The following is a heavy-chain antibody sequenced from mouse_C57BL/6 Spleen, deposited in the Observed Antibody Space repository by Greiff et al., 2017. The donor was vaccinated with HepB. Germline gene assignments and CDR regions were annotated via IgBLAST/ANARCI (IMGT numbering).Heavy chain of an antibody. J-gene: IGHJ1*03. Sequence: EVQLQQSGPELVKPGASVKISCKASGYSFTGYYMNWVKQSPEKSLEWIGEINPSTGGTTYNQKFKAKATLTVANSSSTAYMQLKSLTSEDSAVYYCASGSLTTVVDWYLDVWGTGTTVTVSS. CDR1: GYSFTGYY. D-gene: IGHD1-1*01. CDR2: INPSTGGT. CDR3: ASGSLTTVVDWYLDV. V-gene: IGHV1-42*01.